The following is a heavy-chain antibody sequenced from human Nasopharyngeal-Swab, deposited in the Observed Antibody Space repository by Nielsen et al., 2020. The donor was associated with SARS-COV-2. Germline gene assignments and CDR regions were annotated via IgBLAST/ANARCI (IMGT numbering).Heavy chain of an antibody. CDR3: ARGPLWFGEDYYYYYYMDV. D-gene: IGHD3-10*01. J-gene: IGHJ6*03. CDR2: ISSSSSYI. V-gene: IGHV3-21*01. Sequence: VRQAPGKGLEWVSSISSSSSYIYYADSVKGRFTISRDNSKNTLYLQMNSLRAEDTAVYYCARGPLWFGEDYYYYYYMDVWGKGTTVTVSS.